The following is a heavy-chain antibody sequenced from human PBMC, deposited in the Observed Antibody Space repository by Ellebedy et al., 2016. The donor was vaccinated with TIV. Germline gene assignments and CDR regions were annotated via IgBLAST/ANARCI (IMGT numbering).Heavy chain of an antibody. D-gene: IGHD2-2*01. CDR3: AKGRGGGSDSSTPRYFFDY. Sequence: GESLKISCAASGFTFSSYAMSWVRQAPGKGLELVSAISGSGGSTYYADSVKGRFTISRDNSKNTLYLQMNSLRAEDTAVYYCAKGRGGGSDSSTPRYFFDYWGLGTLVTVSS. CDR2: ISGSGGST. V-gene: IGHV3-23*01. J-gene: IGHJ4*02. CDR1: GFTFSSYA.